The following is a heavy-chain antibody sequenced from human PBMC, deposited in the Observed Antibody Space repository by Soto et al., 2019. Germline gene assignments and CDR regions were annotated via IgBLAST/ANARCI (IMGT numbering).Heavy chain of an antibody. D-gene: IGHD1-26*01. CDR3: ARVRGGGPMHE. CDR2: IYYRGST. Sequence: SETLSLTCTVSGGSISSGGYYWSWIRQHPGKGLEWIGYIYYRGSTYYDPSLKSLVTISVDTSKNQFSLKLSSVAAADTAVFCCARVRGGGPMHEGAQGTLVT. J-gene: IGHJ4*02. V-gene: IGHV4-31*01. CDR1: GGSISSGGYY.